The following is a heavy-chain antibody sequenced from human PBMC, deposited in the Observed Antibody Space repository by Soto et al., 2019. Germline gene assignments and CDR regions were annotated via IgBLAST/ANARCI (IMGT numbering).Heavy chain of an antibody. D-gene: IGHD2-21*02. CDR3: AKGRGDLGGYYYYYMDV. CDR2: ISWNSGSI. Sequence: PGGSMRLSWAASGFTFDDYAMHWVRQAPGKGLEWVSGISWNSGSIGYADSVKGRFTISRDNAKNSLYLQMNSLRAEDTALYYCAKGRGDLGGYYYYYMDVWGKGTTVTVSS. V-gene: IGHV3-9*01. J-gene: IGHJ6*03. CDR1: GFTFDDYA.